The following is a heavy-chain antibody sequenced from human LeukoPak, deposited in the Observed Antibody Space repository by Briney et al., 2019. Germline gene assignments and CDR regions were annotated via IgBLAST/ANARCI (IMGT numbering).Heavy chain of an antibody. J-gene: IGHJ6*02. V-gene: IGHV3-9*01. D-gene: IGHD2-15*01. Sequence: GGSLRLSCAASGFTLDDYAMHWVRQAPGKGLEWVSGISWNSGSIGYADSVKGRFTISRDNSKNTLYLQMNSLRAEDTAVYYCANQDDSYCSGGSCYKPYYYYYGMDVWGQGTTVTVSS. CDR3: ANQDDSYCSGGSCYKPYYYYYGMDV. CDR1: GFTLDDYA. CDR2: ISWNSGSI.